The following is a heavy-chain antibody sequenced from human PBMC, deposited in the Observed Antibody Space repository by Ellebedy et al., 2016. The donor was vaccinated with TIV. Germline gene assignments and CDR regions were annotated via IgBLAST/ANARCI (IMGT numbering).Heavy chain of an antibody. J-gene: IGHJ4*02. CDR3: ATYPVSYYFDGPFEY. CDR1: GITFSSYT. CDR2: ISSDENYI. V-gene: IGHV3-21*01. Sequence: GESLKISXVVSGITFSSYTMNWVRQAPGKGLEWVSSISSDENYIYSRDSLKGRFTISRDNAKNSLYLQMNSLRAEDTAGYYCATYPVSYYFDGPFEYWGLGALVTVSS. D-gene: IGHD3-22*01.